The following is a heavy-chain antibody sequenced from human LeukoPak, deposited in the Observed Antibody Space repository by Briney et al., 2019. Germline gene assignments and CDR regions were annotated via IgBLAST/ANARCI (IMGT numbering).Heavy chain of an antibody. CDR1: GFTFSSYG. D-gene: IGHD3-22*01. CDR3: ARVYYYDSSGYFGY. V-gene: IGHV3-33*01. Sequence: PGGSLRLSCAASGFTFSSYGMHWVRQAPGKGLEWVAVIWYDGSNKYYADSVKGRFTISRDNSKNTLYLQMNSLRAEDAAVYYCARVYYYDSSGYFGYWGQGTLVTVSS. J-gene: IGHJ4*02. CDR2: IWYDGSNK.